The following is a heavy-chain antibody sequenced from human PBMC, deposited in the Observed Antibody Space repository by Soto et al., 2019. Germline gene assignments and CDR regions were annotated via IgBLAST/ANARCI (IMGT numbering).Heavy chain of an antibody. J-gene: IGHJ4*02. D-gene: IGHD3-10*01. V-gene: IGHV1-8*01. Sequence: QVQLVQSGAEVKKPGASVKVSCKASGYTFTSYEINWVRQATGQGLAWMGWMNPNSGDTGYAQKFQGRVTMTRNTSISTDYMELSSLRSEDTAVYYCARGELLWFGELLRWGQGTLVTVSS. CDR2: MNPNSGDT. CDR1: GYTFTSYE. CDR3: ARGELLWFGELLR.